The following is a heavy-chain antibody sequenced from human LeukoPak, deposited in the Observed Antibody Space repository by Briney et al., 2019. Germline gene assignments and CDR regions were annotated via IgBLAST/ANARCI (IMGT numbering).Heavy chain of an antibody. Sequence: PSETLSLTCRVSCGSIRSGYYYCRYIRQHPGRGLEWIGYIFYSGSTYYNPSLKSRLIISADTSQNQFSLRLTSVTAADTAVYYCAIGKTTDAGTFLDFDPWGQGTLVTVSS. J-gene: IGHJ5*02. CDR1: CGSIRSGYYY. CDR3: AIGKTTDAGTFLDFDP. V-gene: IGHV4-31*03. D-gene: IGHD6-13*01. CDR2: IFYSGST.